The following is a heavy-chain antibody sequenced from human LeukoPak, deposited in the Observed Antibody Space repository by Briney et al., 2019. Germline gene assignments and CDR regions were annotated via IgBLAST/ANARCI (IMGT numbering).Heavy chain of an antibody. CDR1: GGSINTYY. D-gene: IGHD5-12*01. Sequence: SETLSLTCTVSGGSINTYYWSWIRQPPGKGLEWIGYIYYSGNTNYNPSLKSRVTISVDRSKNQFSLKLSSVTAADTAVYYCARLQPSGYAVYWGQGTLVTVSS. CDR2: IYYSGNT. V-gene: IGHV4-59*08. CDR3: ARLQPSGYAVY. J-gene: IGHJ4*02.